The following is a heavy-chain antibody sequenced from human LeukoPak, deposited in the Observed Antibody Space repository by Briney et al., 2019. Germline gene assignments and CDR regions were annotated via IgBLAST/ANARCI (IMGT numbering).Heavy chain of an antibody. D-gene: IGHD3-9*01. V-gene: IGHV3-23*01. CDR3: EKGRFELRYFDWFLG. J-gene: IGHJ4*02. CDR1: LFTLRRYA. Sequence: GGSLRLSCAASLFTLRRYAMRWVRQAPGKGLEWVSAISGSGATTYYADSVKGRFTIFRDNSKNTLYLPMNNLKAEDMDVYYCEKGRFELRYFDWFLGWGQGTLVTVSS. CDR2: ISGSGATT.